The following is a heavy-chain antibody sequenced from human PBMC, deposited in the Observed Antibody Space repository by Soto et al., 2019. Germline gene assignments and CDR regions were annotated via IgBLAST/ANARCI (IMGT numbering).Heavy chain of an antibody. V-gene: IGHV1-69*01. CDR1: GGTFSSYA. J-gene: IGHJ4*02. D-gene: IGHD3-10*01. CDR2: IIPIFGTA. CDR3: ARVVTMVRGVRGASDY. Sequence: QVQLVQSGAEVQKPGSSVKVSCKASGGTFSSYAISWVRQAPGQGLEWMGGIIPIFGTANYAQKFQGRVTITADESTSTAYMELSSLRSEDTAVYYCARVVTMVRGVRGASDYWGQGTLVTVSS.